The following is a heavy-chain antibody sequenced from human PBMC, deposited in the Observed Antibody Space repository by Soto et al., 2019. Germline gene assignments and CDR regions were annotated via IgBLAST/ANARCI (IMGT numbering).Heavy chain of an antibody. CDR3: AMGYCTNGVCYKGFDY. D-gene: IGHD2-8*01. J-gene: IGHJ4*02. V-gene: IGHV4-34*01. Sequence: QVQLQQWGAGLLKPSETLSLTCAVYGGSFSGYYWSWIRQPPGKGLEWIGEINHSGSTNYNPSLKSRVTISVDPSKNQFSLKLSSVTAADTAVYYCAMGYCTNGVCYKGFDYWGQGTLVTVSS. CDR2: INHSGST. CDR1: GGSFSGYY.